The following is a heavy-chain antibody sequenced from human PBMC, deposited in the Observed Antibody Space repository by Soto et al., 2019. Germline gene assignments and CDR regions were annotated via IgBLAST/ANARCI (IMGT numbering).Heavy chain of an antibody. CDR3: ATDGAAGSVMEV. CDR1: GFTFSAYG. Sequence: EMHLVESGGGLVKPGGSLRLSCAASGFTFSAYGMNWVRQAPGKGPEWVSSISSAGEYIYYGDSMKGRLTISRDNARNSLYLQLNSLRADDTAVYYGATDGAAGSVMEVLGQGTTVTVSS. CDR2: ISSAGEYI. V-gene: IGHV3-21*01. J-gene: IGHJ6*02. D-gene: IGHD6-13*01.